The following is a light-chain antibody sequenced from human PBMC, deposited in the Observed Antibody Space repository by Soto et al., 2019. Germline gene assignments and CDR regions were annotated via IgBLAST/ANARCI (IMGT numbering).Light chain of an antibody. CDR2: GAS. V-gene: IGKV3-20*01. J-gene: IGKJ1*01. CDR1: RSVSSDY. Sequence: EIVLTQSPGTLSLSPGERPTLSCRASRSVSSDYLAWYQQKPGQAPRLLIHGASNRATGIPDRFTGSGSGTDFTLTISRLEPEDSAVYYCQQYGNSRTFGQGTKVDIK. CDR3: QQYGNSRT.